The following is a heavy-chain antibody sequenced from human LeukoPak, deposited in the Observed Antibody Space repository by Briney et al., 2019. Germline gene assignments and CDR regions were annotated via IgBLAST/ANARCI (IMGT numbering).Heavy chain of an antibody. CDR2: MNPNSGNT. D-gene: IGHD2-2*01. CDR1: GYTFTSYD. J-gene: IGHJ3*02. Sequence: ASVKVSCKASGYTFTSYDINWVRQATGQGLEWMGWMNPNSGNTNYAQKLQGRVTMTTDTSTSTAYMELRSLRSDDTAVYYCARGGDIVVVPAASGAFDIWGQGTMVTVSS. V-gene: IGHV1-8*01. CDR3: ARGGDIVVVPAASGAFDI.